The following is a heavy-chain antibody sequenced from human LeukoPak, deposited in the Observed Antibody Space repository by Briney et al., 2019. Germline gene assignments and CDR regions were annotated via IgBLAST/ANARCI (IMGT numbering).Heavy chain of an antibody. V-gene: IGHV4-4*07. CDR3: ATGESLDY. CDR2: LYTSGST. CDR1: GXSISSHY. J-gene: IGHJ4*02. Sequence: SETLSLTWTVSGXSISSHYWSWLRQPAGKGLEWIGRLYTSGSTKSNPSLKSRVSMSVDTSKNQFSLKLSSVTAADTAVYFCATGESLDYWGQGTLVTVSS. D-gene: IGHD1-14*01.